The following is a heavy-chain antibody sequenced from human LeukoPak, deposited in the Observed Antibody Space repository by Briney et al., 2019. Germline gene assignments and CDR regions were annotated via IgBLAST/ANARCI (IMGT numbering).Heavy chain of an antibody. V-gene: IGHV3-30*19. CDR1: GFTFSSYG. D-gene: IGHD5-18*01. Sequence: GTSLRLSCAASGFTFSSYGMHWVRQAPGKGLEWVAVTSFDGSNKYYADSVKGRFTISRDNSKNTLYLQMNSLRAEDTAVYYCARETMDTAMVLYFDYWGQGTLVTVSS. CDR2: TSFDGSNK. CDR3: ARETMDTAMVLYFDY. J-gene: IGHJ4*02.